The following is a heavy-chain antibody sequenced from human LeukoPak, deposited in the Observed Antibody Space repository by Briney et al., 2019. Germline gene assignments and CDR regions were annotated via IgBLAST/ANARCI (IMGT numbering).Heavy chain of an antibody. CDR2: IGSSSNNI. V-gene: IGHV3-21*01. Sequence: GSLRLSCAASGFSFNTYNRHWVRQAPGRGLGWVSYIGSSSNNIYYADSVKGRFTISRDNAKNSLFLQMNSLRAEDTAVYYCAKSRCTSVDCYTFDPWGRGTLVTVSS. CDR3: AKSRCTSVDCYTFDP. CDR1: GFSFNTYN. D-gene: IGHD2-2*02. J-gene: IGHJ5*02.